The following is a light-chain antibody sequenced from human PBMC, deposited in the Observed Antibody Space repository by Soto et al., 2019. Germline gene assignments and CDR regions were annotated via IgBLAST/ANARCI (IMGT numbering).Light chain of an antibody. Sequence: QSALTQPASVSGSPGQSITMSCTGSSSDFGDDKYVSWYQQQPGKGPNLLIYGVSHRPSGVSNRFSGSKSGNTASLTISGLHIEDEADYIGGSFTTNRLWVLGGGPKLTVL. CDR3: GSFTTNRLWV. CDR1: SSDFGDDKY. V-gene: IGLV2-14*01. CDR2: GVS. J-gene: IGLJ3*02.